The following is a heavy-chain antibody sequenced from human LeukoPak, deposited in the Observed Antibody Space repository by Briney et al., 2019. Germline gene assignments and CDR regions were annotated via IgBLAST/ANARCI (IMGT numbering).Heavy chain of an antibody. CDR2: IYYSGTT. V-gene: IGHV4-39*01. D-gene: IGHD3-10*01. CDR1: GGSISSPNHD. Sequence: ASETLSLTCSVSGGSISSPNHDWAWIRQPPGQGLEWIGSIYYSGTTYYNLSLKSRVTLSVDTSQNQFSLKLSSVTAADTAIYFCARGLGANTWVGNWFDPWGQGTLVTVSP. CDR3: ARGLGANTWVGNWFDP. J-gene: IGHJ5*02.